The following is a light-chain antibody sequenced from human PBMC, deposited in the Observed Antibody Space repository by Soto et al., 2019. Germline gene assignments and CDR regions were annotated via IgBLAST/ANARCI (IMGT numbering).Light chain of an antibody. V-gene: IGKV3-11*01. J-gene: IGKJ4*01. CDR3: KQRSNWLT. CDR1: QSVSSY. CDR2: DAS. Sequence: EIVLTQSPATLSLSPVERAPLSCRASQSVSSYLAWYQQKPGQAPRLLIYDASNRATGIQARFSGSGSGTEFTLTIRSLEPEDFAVYYCKQRSNWLTFGGGTKVDIK.